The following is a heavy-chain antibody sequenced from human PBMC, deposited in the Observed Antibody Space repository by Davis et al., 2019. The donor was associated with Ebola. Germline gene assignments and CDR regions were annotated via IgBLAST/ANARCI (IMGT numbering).Heavy chain of an antibody. J-gene: IGHJ1*01. Sequence: GGSLRLSCAASGFTFSSFAMTWVRQAPGKGLEWVSSISSSSSYIYYADSVKGRFTISRDNAKNSLYLQMNSLRAEDTAVYYCARDGIHYYDSSGYLGAEYFQHWGQGTLVTVSS. CDR1: GFTFSSFA. D-gene: IGHD3-22*01. CDR3: ARDGIHYYDSSGYLGAEYFQH. V-gene: IGHV3-21*01. CDR2: ISSSSSYI.